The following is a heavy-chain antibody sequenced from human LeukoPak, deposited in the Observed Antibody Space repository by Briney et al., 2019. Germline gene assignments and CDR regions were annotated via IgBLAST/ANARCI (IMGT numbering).Heavy chain of an antibody. J-gene: IGHJ3*02. D-gene: IGHD3-10*02. CDR2: ISSSSSYI. V-gene: IGHV3-21*01. CDR1: GFTFSSYS. CDR3: ARLFGSAGLDAFDI. Sequence: GGSLRLSCAASGFTFSSYSMNWVRQAPGKGLEWVSSISSSSSYIYYADSVKGRSTISRDNAKNSLYLQMNSLRAEDTAVYYCARLFGSAGLDAFDIWGQGTMVTVSS.